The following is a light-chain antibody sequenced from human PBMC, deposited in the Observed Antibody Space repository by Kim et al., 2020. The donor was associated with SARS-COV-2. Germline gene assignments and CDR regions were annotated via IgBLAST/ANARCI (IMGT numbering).Light chain of an antibody. V-gene: IGLV1-44*01. CDR3: AAWDDSLNGPV. Sequence: VLTQPPSASGTPGQRVTISCSGSSSNIGSNTVNWYQQLPGTAPKLLIYSNNQRPSGVPDRFSGSKSGTSASLAISGLQSEDEADYYCAAWDDSLNGPVFGGGTQLTVL. CDR1: SSNIGSNT. CDR2: SNN. J-gene: IGLJ3*02.